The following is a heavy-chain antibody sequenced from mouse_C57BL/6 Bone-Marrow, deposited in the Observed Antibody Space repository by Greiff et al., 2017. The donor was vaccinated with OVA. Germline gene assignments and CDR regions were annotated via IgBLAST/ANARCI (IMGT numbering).Heavy chain of an antibody. J-gene: IGHJ4*01. CDR3: ANYYGSEAMDY. D-gene: IGHD1-1*01. CDR1: GYAFSSSW. V-gene: IGHV1-82*01. Sequence: QVQLQQSGPELVKPGASVKISCKASGYAFSSSWMNWVKQRPGQGLEGIGGINPGNGNTNYNGKFKGKATLTADKSSSTAYLQLSSLTSEDAAVYFCANYYGSEAMDYWGQGTSVTVSS. CDR2: INPGNGNT.